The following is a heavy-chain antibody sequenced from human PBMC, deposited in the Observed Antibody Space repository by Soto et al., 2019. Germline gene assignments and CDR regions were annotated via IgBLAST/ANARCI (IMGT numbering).Heavy chain of an antibody. CDR2: IIPVFGTP. Sequence: QVQLAQSGAEVKKPGSSVKVSCKASGGSLSNYGISWVRQAPGQGLEWMGAIIPVFGTPNYAQKFQDRVTITADESTTTVYMEVRSLTSEDTAVYYCARGDATKIVVTTYYAMVVWGQGTTVTVSS. CDR3: ARGDATKIVVTTYYAMVV. D-gene: IGHD3-22*01. CDR1: GGSLSNYG. J-gene: IGHJ6*02. V-gene: IGHV1-69*12.